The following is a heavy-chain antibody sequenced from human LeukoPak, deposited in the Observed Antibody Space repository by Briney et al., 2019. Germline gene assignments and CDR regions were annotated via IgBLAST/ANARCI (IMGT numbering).Heavy chain of an antibody. J-gene: IGHJ4*02. CDR1: GFTFSSYW. CDR2: MNQDGSGE. V-gene: IGHV3-7*01. CDR3: TRGDL. Sequence: PGGSLRLSCVASGFTFSSYWMSWVRQAPGKGLEWVANMNQDGSGEYYVDSVKGRFTISRDNAKSSLSLQMNSLRDEDTAVYYCTRGDLWGQGTLVTVSS.